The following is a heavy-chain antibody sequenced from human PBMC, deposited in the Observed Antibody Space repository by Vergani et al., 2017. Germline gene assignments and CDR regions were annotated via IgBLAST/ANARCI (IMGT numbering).Heavy chain of an antibody. CDR1: GFTFSSYG. J-gene: IGHJ4*02. CDR2: IWYDGSNK. D-gene: IGHD5-18*01. CDR3: ARGPSGYSYGLKRAYYFDY. Sequence: QVQLVESGGGVVQPGRSLRLSCAASGFTFSSYGMHWVRQAPGKGLEWVAVIWYDGSNKYYADSVKGRFTISRDNSKNTLYLQMNSLRAEDTAVYYCARGPSGYSYGLKRAYYFDYWGQGTLVTVSS. V-gene: IGHV3-33*01.